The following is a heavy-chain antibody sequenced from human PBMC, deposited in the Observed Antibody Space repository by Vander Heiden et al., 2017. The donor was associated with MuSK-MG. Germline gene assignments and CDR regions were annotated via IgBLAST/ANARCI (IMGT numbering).Heavy chain of an antibody. CDR3: ARRRRGTAEHEAFDI. CDR2: IYPGDSDT. D-gene: IGHD1-1*01. V-gene: IGHV5-51*03. CDR1: GYSFTHYW. Sequence: EVQLVQSGAEVKKPGESLKLSCKGSGYSFTHYWIGWVRQMPGKGLEWRGIIYPGDSDTRDSPSFQGQVTMSADKSISTAYRQWSSLKASDTAMYYCARRRRGTAEHEAFDIWGQGTMVTVSS. J-gene: IGHJ3*02.